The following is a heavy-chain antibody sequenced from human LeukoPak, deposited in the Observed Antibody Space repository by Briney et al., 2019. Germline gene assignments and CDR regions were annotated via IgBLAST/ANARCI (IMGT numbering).Heavy chain of an antibody. CDR2: IKQDGSEK. D-gene: IGHD4-11*01. CDR1: GFTVSSNY. CDR3: ARDLPSYSNYA. J-gene: IGHJ4*02. Sequence: GGSLRLSCAASGFTVSSNYMSWVRQAPGKGLEWGANIKQDGSEKYYVDSVKGRFTISRDNAKNSLYLQMNSLRAEDTAVYYCARDLPSYSNYAWGQGTLVTVSS. V-gene: IGHV3-7*01.